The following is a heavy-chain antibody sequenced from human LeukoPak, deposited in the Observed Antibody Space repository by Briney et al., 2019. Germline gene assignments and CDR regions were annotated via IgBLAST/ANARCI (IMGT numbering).Heavy chain of an antibody. CDR3: ARDLVVVVTASTAFDY. V-gene: IGHV3-7*05. Sequence: GGSLRLSCAASGFTFSSYLMSWVRQAPGKGLEWVANIKQDGSEKYYVDSVKGRFTISRDNAKNSLYLQMNSLRAEDTAVYYCARDLVVVVTASTAFDYWGQGTLVTVSS. D-gene: IGHD2-21*02. J-gene: IGHJ4*02. CDR2: IKQDGSEK. CDR1: GFTFSSYL.